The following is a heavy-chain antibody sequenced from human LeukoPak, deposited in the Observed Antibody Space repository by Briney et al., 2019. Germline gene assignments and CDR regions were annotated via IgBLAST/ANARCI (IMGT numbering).Heavy chain of an antibody. V-gene: IGHV3-30-3*01. CDR2: ISYDGSNK. Sequence: GGSLRLSCAASGFTFSSYAMHWVRQAPGKGLEWVAVISYDGSNKYYADSVEGRFTISRDNSKNTLYLQMNSLRAEDTAVYYCARDHLVVGFDYWGQGTLVTVSS. J-gene: IGHJ4*02. CDR3: ARDHLVVGFDY. CDR1: GFTFSSYA. D-gene: IGHD3-22*01.